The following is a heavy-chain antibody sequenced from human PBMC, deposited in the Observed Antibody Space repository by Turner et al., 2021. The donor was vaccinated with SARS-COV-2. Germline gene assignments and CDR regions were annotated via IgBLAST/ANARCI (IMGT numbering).Heavy chain of an antibody. D-gene: IGHD3-22*01. CDR2: ISYDGSNK. V-gene: IGHV3-30*18. Sequence: QVQLVAPGGCLVQPGRSLRLSCAASGFTFSTGAMHWVRQAPGKGLEWVAVISYDGSNKYYADSVKGRFTISRDKSKNTLYLQMNSLRAEDTAVYYCAKIVGVLDYWGQGTLVTVSS. CDR3: AKIVGVLDY. J-gene: IGHJ4*02. CDR1: GFTFSTGA.